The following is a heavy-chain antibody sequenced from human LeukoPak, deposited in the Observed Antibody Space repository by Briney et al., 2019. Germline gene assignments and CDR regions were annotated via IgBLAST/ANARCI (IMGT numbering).Heavy chain of an antibody. V-gene: IGHV4-34*01. CDR1: GGSFSDYF. J-gene: IGHJ5*02. Sequence: SETLSLTCAVNGGSFSDYFWGWFRQPPGKGLEWIGEVNHRGTTSSNPSLKSRVAISVDASKDQFSLKLSSVTAADTAIYYCARIHLWPENWFDAWGQGGLVTVSS. D-gene: IGHD3-10*01. CDR3: ARIHLWPENWFDA. CDR2: VNHRGTT.